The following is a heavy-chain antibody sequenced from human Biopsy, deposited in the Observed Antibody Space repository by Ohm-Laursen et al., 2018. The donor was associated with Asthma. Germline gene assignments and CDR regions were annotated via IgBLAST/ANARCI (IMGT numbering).Heavy chain of an antibody. CDR3: ARAAITGIRGWFDP. CDR2: NDQSGYT. J-gene: IGHJ5*02. CDR1: GGYLTGPY. D-gene: IGHD1-20*01. V-gene: IGHV4-34*01. Sequence: SDTLSLTCTVYGGYLTGPYWDWIRQPPGKGVGGVWGNDQSGYTNYNPSLKSRVTISADTSKNQFHLNLSSVTAADTAVYFCARAAITGIRGWFDPWGQGTQVTVSS.